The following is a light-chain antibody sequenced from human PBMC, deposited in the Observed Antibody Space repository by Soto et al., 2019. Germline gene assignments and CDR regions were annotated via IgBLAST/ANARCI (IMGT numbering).Light chain of an antibody. V-gene: IGKV1-5*03. J-gene: IGKJ2*01. CDR2: KAP. Sequence: DIQMTKSPSTLSASVGDSVTITCRASQSISTWLAWYQQKPGKAPKLLIYKAPSLESGVPSRFSGSGSGTEFTLTISSLQPDDFATDYCQQYNDYSPYTFGQGTKLEIK. CDR1: QSISTW. CDR3: QQYNDYSPYT.